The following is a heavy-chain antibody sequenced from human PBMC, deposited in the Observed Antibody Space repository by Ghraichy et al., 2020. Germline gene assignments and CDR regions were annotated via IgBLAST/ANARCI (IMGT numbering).Heavy chain of an antibody. CDR3: ARGGVYSRLDY. CDR2: IYYSGST. CDR1: GGSISSYY. J-gene: IGHJ4*02. D-gene: IGHD6-13*01. V-gene: IGHV4-59*01. Sequence: SETLSLTCTVSGGSISSYYWSWIRQPPGKGLEWIGYIYYSGSTNYNPSLKSRVTISVDTSKNQFSLKLSSVTAADTAVYYCARGGVYSRLDYWGQGTLVTVSS.